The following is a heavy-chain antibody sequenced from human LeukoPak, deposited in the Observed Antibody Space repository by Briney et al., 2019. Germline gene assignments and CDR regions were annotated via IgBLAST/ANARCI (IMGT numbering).Heavy chain of an antibody. V-gene: IGHV4-39*07. Sequence: SETLSLTCTVSGGSISSSSYYWGWIRQPPGKGLEWIGSIYYSGSTYYNPSLKSRVTISVDTSNNQFSLKLSSVTAADTAVYYCARTDNYYFYMDVWGTGTTVTISS. CDR1: GGSISSSSYY. J-gene: IGHJ6*03. CDR3: ARTDNYYFYMDV. CDR2: IYYSGST.